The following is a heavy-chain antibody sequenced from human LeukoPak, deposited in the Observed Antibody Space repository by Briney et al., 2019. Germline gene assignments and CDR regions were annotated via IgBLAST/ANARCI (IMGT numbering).Heavy chain of an antibody. D-gene: IGHD1-1*01. J-gene: IGHJ6*03. CDR2: IIPIFGTA. Sequence: SVKVSCKASGGTFSSYAISWVQQAPGQGLEWMGGIIPIFGTANYAQKFQGRVTITADKSTSTAYMELSSLRSEDTAVYYCARDSGGQTYYYYYMDVWGKGTTVTISS. V-gene: IGHV1-69*06. CDR1: GGTFSSYA. CDR3: ARDSGGQTYYYYYMDV.